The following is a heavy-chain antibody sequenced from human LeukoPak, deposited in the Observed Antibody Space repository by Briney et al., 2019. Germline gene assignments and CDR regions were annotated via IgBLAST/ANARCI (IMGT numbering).Heavy chain of an antibody. V-gene: IGHV4-39*07. D-gene: IGHD4-23*01. CDR1: GGSISSSSYY. J-gene: IGHJ3*02. Sequence: TSSETLSLTCTVSGGSISSSSYYWGWIRQPPGKGLEWIGSIHYSGSTNYNPSLKSRVTISVLTSKNRFSLKLSSVTAADTAVYYCATLTGGDDAFDIWGQGTMVTVSS. CDR2: IHYSGST. CDR3: ATLTGGDDAFDI.